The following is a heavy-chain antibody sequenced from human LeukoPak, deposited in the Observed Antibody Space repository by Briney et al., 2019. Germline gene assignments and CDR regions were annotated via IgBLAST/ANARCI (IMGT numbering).Heavy chain of an antibody. D-gene: IGHD3-10*01. V-gene: IGHV1-18*01. J-gene: IGHJ5*02. CDR1: GYTFTSYG. Sequence: ASVKVSCKASGYTFTSYGISWVRQAPGQGLEWMGWISAYNGNTNYAQKLQGRVTMTTDTSTSTAYMELSSLRSEDTAVYYCARELGITMVRGVINWFDPWGQGTLVTVSS. CDR2: ISAYNGNT. CDR3: ARELGITMVRGVINWFDP.